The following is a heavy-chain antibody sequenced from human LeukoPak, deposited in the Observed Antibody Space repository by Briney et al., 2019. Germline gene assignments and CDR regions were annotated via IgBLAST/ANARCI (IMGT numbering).Heavy chain of an antibody. D-gene: IGHD6-19*01. CDR1: GFTFSSYA. Sequence: HPGGSLRLSCAASGFTFSSYAMSWVRQAPGKGLEWVSAISGSGGSAYYADSVKGRFTISRDNSKNTLYLQMNSLRAEDTAVYYCAKGLSGWSPFDPWGQGTLVTVPS. V-gene: IGHV3-23*01. CDR3: AKGLSGWSPFDP. CDR2: ISGSGGSA. J-gene: IGHJ5*02.